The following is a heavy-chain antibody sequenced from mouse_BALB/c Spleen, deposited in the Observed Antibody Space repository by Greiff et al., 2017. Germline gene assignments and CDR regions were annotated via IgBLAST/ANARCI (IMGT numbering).Heavy chain of an antibody. CDR1: GFTFSSYA. Sequence: EVMLVESGGGLVKPGGSLKLSCAASGFTFSSYAMSWVRQSPEKRLEWVAEISSGGSYTYYPDTVTGRFTISRDNAKNTLYLEMSSLRSEDTAMYYCARADGYDVRFAYWGQGTLVTVSA. J-gene: IGHJ3*01. V-gene: IGHV5-9-4*01. CDR3: ARADGYDVRFAY. D-gene: IGHD2-2*01. CDR2: ISSGGSYT.